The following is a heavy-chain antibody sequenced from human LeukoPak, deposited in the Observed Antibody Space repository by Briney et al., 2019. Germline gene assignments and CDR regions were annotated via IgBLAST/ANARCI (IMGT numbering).Heavy chain of an antibody. CDR1: GLTFSSHW. CDR3: AKAAAAAEFEFAEYFQH. D-gene: IGHD6-13*01. Sequence: GGSLRLSCAASGLTFSSHWMHWVRQAPGKGLVWVSRITNDGSSTTYADSVKGRFTISRDNSKNTLYLQMNSLRAEDTAVYYCAKAAAAAEFEFAEYFQHWGQGTLVTVSS. J-gene: IGHJ1*01. V-gene: IGHV3-74*01. CDR2: ITNDGSST.